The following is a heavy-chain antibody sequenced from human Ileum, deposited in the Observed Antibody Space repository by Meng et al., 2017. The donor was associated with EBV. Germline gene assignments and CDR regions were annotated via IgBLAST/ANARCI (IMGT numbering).Heavy chain of an antibody. CDR1: GWSFSNYY. CDR3: ARYGTCGANSFYCFDP. V-gene: IGHV4-34*01. Sequence: AQLPPWGAGLLQPSETRSLTCGVYGWSFSNYYWTWIRQPPGKGLEWIGEISHTGTTKYNPSLKNRVTISLDTSNNQFSLNLNSVTAADTALYYCARYGTCGANSFYCFDPWGQGTLVTVSS. CDR2: ISHTGTT. D-gene: IGHD4-23*01. J-gene: IGHJ5*02.